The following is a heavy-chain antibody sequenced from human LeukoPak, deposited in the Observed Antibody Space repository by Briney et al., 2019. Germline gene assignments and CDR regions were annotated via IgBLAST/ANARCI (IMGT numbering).Heavy chain of an antibody. CDR1: RFTFSTYC. Sequence: PGSSLRLSCAASRFTFSTYCMHWVRQAPGKGLEWVALISDDGINKYYADSVKGRFTISRDNSKSTLYLQMNSLRAEDTAVYYCARDSDGMSVWGLGTTVTVSS. CDR2: ISDDGINK. CDR3: ARDSDGMSV. V-gene: IGHV3-30*03. J-gene: IGHJ6*02.